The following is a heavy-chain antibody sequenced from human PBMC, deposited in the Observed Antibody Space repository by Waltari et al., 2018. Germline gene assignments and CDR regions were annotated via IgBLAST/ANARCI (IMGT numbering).Heavy chain of an antibody. CDR1: GFTFRSYA. CDR2: ISFDGSNK. Sequence: QVQLVESGGGVVQPGGSLRLSCAASGFTFRSYAMCWVRQAPGKGLEWVAVISFDGSNKYYADSVKGRFTISRDNSKNTLYLQMNSLRAEDTAVYYCARDTVDSGYVGFYFDYWGQGTLVTVSS. V-gene: IGHV3-30-3*01. CDR3: ARDTVDSGYVGFYFDY. D-gene: IGHD5-12*01. J-gene: IGHJ4*02.